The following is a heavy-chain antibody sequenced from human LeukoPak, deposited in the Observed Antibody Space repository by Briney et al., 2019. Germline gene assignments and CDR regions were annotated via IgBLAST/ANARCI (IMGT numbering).Heavy chain of an antibody. CDR3: ASSSPQYFDTSGYPLLFDY. CDR2: IIYTGGS. V-gene: IGHV4-31*03. Sequence: KTSEILSLTCTVSGGSISSGGYYWSWIRQHPGKGLEWMGYIIYTGGSYSHPSLRSRVIISVDTSKNHFSLKLSSVTAADTAVYYCASSSPQYFDTSGYPLLFDYWGQGTLVTVSS. CDR1: GGSISSGGYY. J-gene: IGHJ4*02. D-gene: IGHD3-22*01.